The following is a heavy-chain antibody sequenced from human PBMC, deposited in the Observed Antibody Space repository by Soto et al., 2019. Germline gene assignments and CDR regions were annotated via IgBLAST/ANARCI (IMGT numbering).Heavy chain of an antibody. V-gene: IGHV3-73*01. CDR2: IRSKTNSYAT. Sequence: PVGSLRLSCAVSGFTFGGSAMHWVRQASGKGLEWVGHIRSKTNSYATAYAESVKGRFTISRDDSMNTAYLQMNSLKTEDTAVYFCTRQTDAVQWLVVPTDYNFDYWGQGTLVTVSS. CDR3: TRQTDAVQWLVVPTDYNFDY. CDR1: GFTFGGSA. J-gene: IGHJ4*02. D-gene: IGHD6-19*01.